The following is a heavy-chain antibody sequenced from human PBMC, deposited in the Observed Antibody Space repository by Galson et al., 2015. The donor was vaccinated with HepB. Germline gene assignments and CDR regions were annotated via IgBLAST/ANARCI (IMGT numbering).Heavy chain of an antibody. V-gene: IGHV1-2*02. Sequence: SVKVSCKASGYTFIDHDIHWVRQAPGQGPEWMAGIYSKSGDTNYAQKFKGRITVTRDTSINTAYMELSSLRSDDTAVYYCAREGVSGPDFGGECYCFDHWGQGARVIVSS. D-gene: IGHD2-21*01. CDR3: AREGVSGPDFGGECYCFDH. J-gene: IGHJ4*02. CDR2: IYSKSGDT. CDR1: GYTFIDHD.